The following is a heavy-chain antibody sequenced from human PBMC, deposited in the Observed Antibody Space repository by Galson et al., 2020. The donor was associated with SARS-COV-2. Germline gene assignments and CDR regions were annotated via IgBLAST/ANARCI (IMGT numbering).Heavy chain of an antibody. CDR1: GGSISSGSYY. CDR3: ARGANWYDP. J-gene: IGHJ5*02. CDR2: IYTSGRT. V-gene: IGHV4-61*02. Sequence: SETLSLTCTVYGGSISSGSYYWRWIRQPAGKGLEWIGRIYTSGRTNYNPPLKSRVTISVDTSKNQFSLKLSSVTAAATAVYYCARGANWYDPWGQGTLVTVSS.